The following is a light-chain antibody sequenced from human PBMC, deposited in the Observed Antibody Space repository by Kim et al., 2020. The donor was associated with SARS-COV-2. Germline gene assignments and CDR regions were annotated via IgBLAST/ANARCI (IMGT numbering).Light chain of an antibody. CDR2: VNSDGSH. Sequence: ASVKLTCSLSSGHSTYAIAWHQQQPETGPRYLMTVNSDGSHRKGDGIPDRFSGSSSGAERYLTISSLQSEDEADYYCQTWGTGIRVFGGGTKLTVL. CDR1: SGHSTYA. CDR3: QTWGTGIRV. V-gene: IGLV4-69*01. J-gene: IGLJ3*02.